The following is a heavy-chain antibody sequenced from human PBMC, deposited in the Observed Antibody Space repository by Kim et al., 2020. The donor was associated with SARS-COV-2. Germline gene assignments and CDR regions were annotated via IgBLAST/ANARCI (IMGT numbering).Heavy chain of an antibody. V-gene: IGHV4-39*07. Sequence: SETLSLTCTVSGGSISSSSYYWGWIRQPPGKGLEWIGSIYYSGSTYYNPSLKSRVTISVDTSKNQFSLKLSSVTAADTAVYYCARGDDLLWFGGTRIWGQGTLVTVSS. CDR3: ARGDDLLWFGGTRI. J-gene: IGHJ4*02. CDR1: GGSISSSSYY. D-gene: IGHD3-10*01. CDR2: IYYSGST.